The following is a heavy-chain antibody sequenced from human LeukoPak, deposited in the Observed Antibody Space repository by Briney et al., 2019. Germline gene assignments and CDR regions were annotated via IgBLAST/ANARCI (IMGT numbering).Heavy chain of an antibody. Sequence: PGGSLRLSCAASGFTFTTYWMSWVRQAPGKGLEWVANIKQDGTERYYVDSVKGRFTISRDNAKNSLYLQMNSLRAEDTAVYYCARSTMVRGVPFDYWGQGTLVTVSS. D-gene: IGHD3-10*01. CDR1: GFTFTTYW. J-gene: IGHJ4*02. V-gene: IGHV3-7*03. CDR2: IKQDGTER. CDR3: ARSTMVRGVPFDY.